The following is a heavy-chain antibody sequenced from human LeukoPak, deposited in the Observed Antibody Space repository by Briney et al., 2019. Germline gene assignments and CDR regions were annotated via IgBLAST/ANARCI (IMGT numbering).Heavy chain of an antibody. CDR3: AKDVMYDFWSGYYGSYFDY. D-gene: IGHD3-3*01. CDR2: ISGSGGST. J-gene: IGHJ4*02. CDR1: GFTFSSYA. V-gene: IGHV3-23*01. Sequence: PGGSLRLSCAASGFTFSSYAMSWVRQVPGKGLEWVSAISGSGGSTYYADSVKGRFTISRDNSKNTLYLQMNSLRAEDTAVYYCAKDVMYDFWSGYYGSYFDYWGQGTLVTVSS.